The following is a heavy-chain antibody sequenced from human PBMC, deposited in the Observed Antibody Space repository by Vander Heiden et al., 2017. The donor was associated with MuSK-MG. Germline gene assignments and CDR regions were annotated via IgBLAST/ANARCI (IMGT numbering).Heavy chain of an antibody. Sequence: EVQLVESGGGLVQPGGSLRLSCAASGFTLRSYQMNGVRQAPGKGLEWVSYISSSSTTIYYADSVKGRFTISRDNAKNSLYLQMNSLRAEDTAVYYCAREHYYDKSLYTMDVWGQGTTVTVSS. CDR2: ISSSSTTI. CDR1: GFTLRSYQ. CDR3: AREHYYDKSLYTMDV. V-gene: IGHV3-48*01. J-gene: IGHJ6*02. D-gene: IGHD3-22*01.